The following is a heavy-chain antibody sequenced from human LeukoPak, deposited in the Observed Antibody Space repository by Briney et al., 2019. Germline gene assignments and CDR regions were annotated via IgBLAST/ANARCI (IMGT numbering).Heavy chain of an antibody. CDR1: GFTFSTYA. CDR2: ICGSGGST. D-gene: IGHD3-10*01. V-gene: IGHV3-23*01. J-gene: IGHJ4*02. Sequence: GGSLRLSCAASGFTFSTYAMNWVRQAPGKGLEWVSSICGSGGSTYYADSVKGRFTISRDNSKNTVYLQMNSLRAEDTAIYYCARCRGLLDPFDYWGQGTLVTVSS. CDR3: ARCRGLLDPFDY.